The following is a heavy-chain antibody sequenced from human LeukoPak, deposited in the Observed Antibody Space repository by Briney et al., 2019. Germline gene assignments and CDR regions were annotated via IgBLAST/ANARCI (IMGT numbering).Heavy chain of an antibody. J-gene: IGHJ5*02. CDR2: IYTSGST. Sequence: SETLSLTCTVSGGSISSYYWSWIRQPAREGLEWIWRIYTSGSTNYNPSLKRRVTMSVDTSKNQFSLKLSSVAAADTAVYYCARDQGITIFGVWFDPWGQGTLVTVSS. D-gene: IGHD3-3*01. CDR1: GGSISSYY. V-gene: IGHV4-4*07. CDR3: ARDQGITIFGVWFDP.